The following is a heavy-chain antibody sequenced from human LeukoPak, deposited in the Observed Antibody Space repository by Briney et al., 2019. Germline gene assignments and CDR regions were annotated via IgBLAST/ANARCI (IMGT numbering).Heavy chain of an antibody. D-gene: IGHD3-10*01. Sequence: GGSLRLSCAASGFTVSSNYMSWVRQAPGKGLEWVSVIYSGGSTYYADSVKGRFTISRDNAKNSLYLQMNSLRAEDTAVYYCARGAGVLWFGDKKFDPWGQGTLVTVSS. CDR1: GFTVSSNY. CDR3: ARGAGVLWFGDKKFDP. J-gene: IGHJ5*02. V-gene: IGHV3-53*01. CDR2: IYSGGST.